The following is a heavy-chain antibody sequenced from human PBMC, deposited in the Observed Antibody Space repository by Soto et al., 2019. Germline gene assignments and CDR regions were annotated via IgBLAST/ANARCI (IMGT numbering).Heavy chain of an antibody. CDR1: GFSISTRGVA. V-gene: IGHV2-5*02. J-gene: IGHJ4*02. CDR2: FYWDDDE. Sequence: QITLKESGPTLVKPTQTLTLTCTFSGFSISTRGVAVGWIRQPPGKALEWLALFYWDDDEKYSPSLKTRLTVTKDTPKNQVVLTMTNMEPVDTATYYCVQRPTGYYFDYWGQGTLVTVSS. CDR3: VQRPTGYYFDY. D-gene: IGHD3-9*01.